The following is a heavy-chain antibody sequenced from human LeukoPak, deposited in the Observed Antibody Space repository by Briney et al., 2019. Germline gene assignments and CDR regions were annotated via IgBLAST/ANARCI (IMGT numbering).Heavy chain of an antibody. CDR2: IFTDGSTT. V-gene: IGHV3-74*01. CDR3: ARELPREVTLDY. Sequence: GGSLRLSCAASGFTFTTYGMSWVRQAPGKGLVWVSRIFTDGSTTSYADSVKGRFTISRDNAKNTLYLEMKSLRVEDTAVYYCARELPREVTLDYWGQGTLVTVSP. J-gene: IGHJ4*01. CDR1: GFTFTTYG. D-gene: IGHD2-21*02.